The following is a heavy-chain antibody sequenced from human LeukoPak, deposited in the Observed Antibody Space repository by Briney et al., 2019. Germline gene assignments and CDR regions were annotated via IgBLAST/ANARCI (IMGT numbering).Heavy chain of an antibody. Sequence: GGSLRLSCTASGLTFSTSGFNWVRQAPGKGLEWVASIGPTGSDRYHADSIKGRFTISRDNADNFLYLQMNSLRAEDTAVYYCATETNGRHYDYWGQGTLLTVSS. CDR3: ATETNGRHYDY. J-gene: IGHJ4*02. CDR2: IGPTGSDR. D-gene: IGHD1-14*01. V-gene: IGHV3-21*06. CDR1: GLTFSTSG.